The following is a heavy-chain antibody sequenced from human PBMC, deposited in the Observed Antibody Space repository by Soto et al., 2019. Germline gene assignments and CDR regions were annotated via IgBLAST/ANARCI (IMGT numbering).Heavy chain of an antibody. J-gene: IGHJ5*02. CDR2: IKQDGSEK. CDR3: ARGYDYGDYFNWFDP. V-gene: IGHV3-7*01. Sequence: EVQLVESGGGLVQPGGSLRLSCAASGFTFSSYWMSWVHQAPGKGLEWVANIKQDGSEKYYVDSVKGRFTISRDNAKNSLYLQMNSLRAEDTAVYYCARGYDYGDYFNWFDPWGQGTLVTVSS. CDR1: GFTFSSYW. D-gene: IGHD4-17*01.